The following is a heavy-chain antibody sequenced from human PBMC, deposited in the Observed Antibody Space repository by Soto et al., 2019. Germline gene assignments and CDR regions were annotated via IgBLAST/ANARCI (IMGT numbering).Heavy chain of an antibody. Sequence: GGSLRLSCAASGFTFSSYAMHWVRQAPGKGLEWVAVISYDGSNKYYADSVKGRFTISRDNSKNTLYLQMNSLRAEDTAVYYCARDKLPFGRYYYGMDVWGQGTTVTVSS. CDR2: ISYDGSNK. J-gene: IGHJ6*02. D-gene: IGHD2-15*01. CDR3: ARDKLPFGRYYYGMDV. V-gene: IGHV3-30-3*01. CDR1: GFTFSSYA.